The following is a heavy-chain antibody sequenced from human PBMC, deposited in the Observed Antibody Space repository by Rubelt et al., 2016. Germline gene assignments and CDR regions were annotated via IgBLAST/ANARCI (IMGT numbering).Heavy chain of an antibody. CDR3: AGGFWSGRNYYYYGMDV. D-gene: IGHD3-3*01. V-gene: IGHV3-7*03. CDR2: IKRDGTTK. J-gene: IGHJ6*02. CDR1: GFIFSKYW. Sequence: GLVQPGGSLRICCAGSGFIFSKYWMSWVRQAPGKGLEWVANIKRDGTTKYYVDSVKGRFTISRDNDKSSMCLQMNSLRVEDTAVYYCAGGFWSGRNYYYYGMDVWGQGTTVTVSS.